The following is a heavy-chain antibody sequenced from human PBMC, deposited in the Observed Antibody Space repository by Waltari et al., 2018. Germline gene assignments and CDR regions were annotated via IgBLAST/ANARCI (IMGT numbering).Heavy chain of an antibody. CDR2: IQRSGRT. Sequence: QMQLQESGTGLVKPSVTLSVTCHVSGESMSSGDWWSWVRQCPEKGLEWIGQIQRSGRTHYNPSFESGVSISIDTSNNQFSLKVSSTTAADTAVYYCARDRGRGIYLDSWGRGTLVTVSA. D-gene: IGHD2-15*01. J-gene: IGHJ4*02. V-gene: IGHV4-4*02. CDR3: ARDRGRGIYLDS. CDR1: GESMSSGDW.